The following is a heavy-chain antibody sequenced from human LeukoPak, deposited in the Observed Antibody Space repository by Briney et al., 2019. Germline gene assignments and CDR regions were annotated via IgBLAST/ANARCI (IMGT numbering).Heavy chain of an antibody. CDR2: ISYDGSNK. CDR1: GFTFSSYA. J-gene: IGHJ5*02. V-gene: IGHV3-30-3*01. CDR3: ARDRLRLRGFDP. Sequence: PGGSLRLSCAASGFTFSSYAMHWVRQAPGKGLEWVAVISYDGSNKYYADSVKGRFTISRDNSKNTLYLQMNSLRAEDTAVYYCARDRLRLRGFDPWGQGTLVTVSS. D-gene: IGHD4-17*01.